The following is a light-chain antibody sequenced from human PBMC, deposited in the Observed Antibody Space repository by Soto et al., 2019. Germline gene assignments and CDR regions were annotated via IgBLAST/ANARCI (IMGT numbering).Light chain of an antibody. CDR2: EGS. J-gene: IGLJ1*01. CDR3: CSYAGGSNV. CDR1: SSDVGSYKF. V-gene: IGLV2-23*03. Sequence: HSVLTQPSSLSGSPGQSITISCTGTSSDVGSYKFVSWYQQYPGKAPKLMIYEGSKRPSGVSDRFSGSKSGNTASLTISGLQAEGEADYFCCSYAGGSNVIGAGTKVTVL.